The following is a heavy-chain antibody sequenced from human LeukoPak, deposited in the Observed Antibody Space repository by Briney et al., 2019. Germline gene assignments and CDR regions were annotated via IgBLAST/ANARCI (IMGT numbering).Heavy chain of an antibody. CDR2: IYYNGNT. J-gene: IGHJ4*02. CDR3: GRIDRNYYDSMWD. Sequence: SETLSLTCSVSGGSITSSAHYGDWIRQPPGRGREWIGSIYYNGNTDYNPSLRSRVTISVDTSENQFSLKLNSVTAADTAVYYCGRIDRNYYDSMWDWGQGTLVTVSS. CDR1: GGSITSSAHY. D-gene: IGHD3-22*01. V-gene: IGHV4-39*01.